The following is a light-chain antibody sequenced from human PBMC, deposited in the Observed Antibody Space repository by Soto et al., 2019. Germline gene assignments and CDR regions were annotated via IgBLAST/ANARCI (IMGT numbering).Light chain of an antibody. J-gene: IGKJ5*01. CDR3: MQGSPWPPIT. Sequence: EVVVTHSKLSLPVTLGQAASISCRSSQSLVHRDGNTYLSWFRQRPGQSPRRLIYKVSNREAGVPDRFSGSGSGTDFTLKISRVEAEDVGLYYCMQGSPWPPITFGQGTRLEIK. CDR2: KVS. V-gene: IGKV2-30*02. CDR1: QSLVHRDGNTY.